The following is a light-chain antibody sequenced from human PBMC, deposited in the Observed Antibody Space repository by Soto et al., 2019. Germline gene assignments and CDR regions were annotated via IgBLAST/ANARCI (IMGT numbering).Light chain of an antibody. CDR1: QSLTNSF. Sequence: EFVLTQSPGTLSLSPGERATLSCRASQSLTNSFIAWYQQKPGQPPRLLIYDASTRATATPERFSGSGSGTDFTLTISRLEPEDFAVYYCHQYDSIVQTFGQGTKVDIK. CDR2: DAS. V-gene: IGKV3-20*01. J-gene: IGKJ1*01. CDR3: HQYDSIVQT.